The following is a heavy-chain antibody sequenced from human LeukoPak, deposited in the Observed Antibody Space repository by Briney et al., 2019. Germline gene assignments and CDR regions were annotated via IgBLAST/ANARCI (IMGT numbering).Heavy chain of an antibody. CDR3: ARDLNWPGP. J-gene: IGHJ5*02. CDR1: GFTFNTSW. Sequence: PGGSLRLSCSASGFTFNTSWMAWVRQSPGKGLGCVANIKTDGSEKYYLGSVEGRFSISRDNAKNTLYLQMNSLRVDDTAIYFCARDLNWPGPWGQGTLVTVSS. V-gene: IGHV3-7*03. CDR2: IKTDGSEK.